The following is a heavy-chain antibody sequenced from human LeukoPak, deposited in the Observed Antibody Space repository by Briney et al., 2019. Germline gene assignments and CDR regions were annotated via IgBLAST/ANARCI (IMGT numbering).Heavy chain of an antibody. J-gene: IGHJ4*02. V-gene: IGHV3-30*04. CDR3: LRDRNYGWGTRLTYFDY. Sequence: GRSLRVSCAASGFTFSSYAMHWVRQAPGKGLEWVAVISYDGSNKDYAADSVKGRFTISRDNSKNTLFLQMNSLRADNTAVYYCLRDRNYGWGTRLTYFDYWGQGTLVIVSS. CDR2: ISYDGSNK. D-gene: IGHD3-10*01. CDR1: GFTFSSYA.